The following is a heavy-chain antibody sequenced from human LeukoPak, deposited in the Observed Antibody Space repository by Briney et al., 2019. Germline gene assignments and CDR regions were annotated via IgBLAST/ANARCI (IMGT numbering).Heavy chain of an antibody. CDR2: ISAYNGNT. CDR1: GYTFTSYG. D-gene: IGHD3-22*01. J-gene: IGHJ4*02. V-gene: IGHV1-18*01. CDR3: ATDDSSGYFYGAAFDY. Sequence: GASVKVSCKASGYTFTSYGISWVRQAPGQGLEWMGWISAYNGNTNYAQKFQGRVTMTEDTSTDTAYMELSSLRSEDTAVYYCATDDSSGYFYGAAFDYWGQGTLVTVSS.